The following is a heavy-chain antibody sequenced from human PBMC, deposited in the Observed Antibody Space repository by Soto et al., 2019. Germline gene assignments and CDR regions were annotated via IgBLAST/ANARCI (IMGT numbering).Heavy chain of an antibody. J-gene: IGHJ3*02. CDR1: GYTFTGYY. D-gene: IGHD6-19*01. Sequence: ASVKVSCKASGYTFTGYYMHWVRQAPGQGLEWMGWINPNSGGTNYAQKFQGWVTMTRDTSISTAYMELSRLRSDDTAVYYCARSYSSGWYHAFAIWGQGTMVTVSS. CDR3: ARSYSSGWYHAFAI. CDR2: INPNSGGT. V-gene: IGHV1-2*04.